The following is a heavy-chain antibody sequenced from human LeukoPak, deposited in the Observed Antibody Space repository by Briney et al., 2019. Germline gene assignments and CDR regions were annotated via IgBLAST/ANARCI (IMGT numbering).Heavy chain of an antibody. D-gene: IGHD5-18*01. V-gene: IGHV3-74*01. CDR2: TNSDGSST. CDR1: GFTFSGYW. CDR3: ARGGTYSSGLPGS. Sequence: GGSLRLSCAASGFTFSGYWMHWVRQAPGKGLVWVSRTNSDGSSTNYADSVKGRFTISRDNAKNTLYLQMNTLRAEDTAVYYCARGGTYSSGLPGSWGQGTLVTVSS. J-gene: IGHJ5*02.